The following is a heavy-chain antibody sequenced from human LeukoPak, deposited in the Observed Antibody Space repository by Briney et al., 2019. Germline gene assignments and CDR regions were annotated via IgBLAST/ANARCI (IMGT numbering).Heavy chain of an antibody. CDR1: GFIFSSYG. CDR3: AKKGCSTSGCPASFDY. D-gene: IGHD2-2*01. Sequence: GGSLRLSCAASGFIFSSYGVHWVRQAPGKGLEWVSRIRGTDGKTFYADSVKGRFTISRDNSKNTLYLQMNNLRAEDTALYYCAKKGCSTSGCPASFDYWGQGTLVTVSS. J-gene: IGHJ4*02. V-gene: IGHV3-23*01. CDR2: IRGTDGKT.